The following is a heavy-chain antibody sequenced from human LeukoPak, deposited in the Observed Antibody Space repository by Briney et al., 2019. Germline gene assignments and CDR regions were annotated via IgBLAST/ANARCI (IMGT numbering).Heavy chain of an antibody. Sequence: GGSLRLSCAASGFTFSSYAMSWVRQAPGKGLEWVSAISGSAGSTYYADSVKGRFTISRDNSKNTLYLQMNSLRAEDTAIYYCARDRWGSNWFDPWGQGTLVTVSS. V-gene: IGHV3-23*01. J-gene: IGHJ5*02. CDR3: ARDRWGSNWFDP. CDR1: GFTFSSYA. D-gene: IGHD3-16*01. CDR2: ISGSAGST.